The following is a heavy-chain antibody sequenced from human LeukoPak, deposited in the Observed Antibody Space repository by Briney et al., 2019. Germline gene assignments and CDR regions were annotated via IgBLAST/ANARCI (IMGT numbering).Heavy chain of an antibody. Sequence: SETLSLTCTVSGGSISSYYWSWIRQPPGKGLEWIGEINHSGSTNYNPSLNSRVTISVDTSKNQFSLKLSSVTAADTAVYYCARGGAAADLWGRGTLVTVSS. CDR1: GGSISSYY. CDR3: ARGGAAADL. J-gene: IGHJ2*01. V-gene: IGHV4-34*01. CDR2: INHSGST. D-gene: IGHD6-13*01.